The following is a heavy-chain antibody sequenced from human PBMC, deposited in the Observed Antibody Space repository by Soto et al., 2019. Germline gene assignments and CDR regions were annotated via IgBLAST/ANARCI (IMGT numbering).Heavy chain of an antibody. CDR2: MSPNSGAT. V-gene: IGHV1-8*01. Sequence: QVQLVQSGAEVTKPGASVKVSCKASGYTFTSYEINWVRQATGQGLEWMGWMSPNSGATGYAQKFQGRVTMTRDTSISTAYMELSNLRSEDTAIYYCARGVDAGVDVWGQGSTVTVSS. D-gene: IGHD1-1*01. CDR3: ARGVDAGVDV. J-gene: IGHJ6*02. CDR1: GYTFTSYE.